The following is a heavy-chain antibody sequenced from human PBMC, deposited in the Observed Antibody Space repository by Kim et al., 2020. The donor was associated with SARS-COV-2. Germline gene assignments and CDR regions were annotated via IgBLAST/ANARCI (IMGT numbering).Heavy chain of an antibody. D-gene: IGHD3-10*01. V-gene: IGHV4-34*01. CDR3: ARGRAGVVPAPVLGLGPHYELYIMDV. J-gene: IGHJ6*02. CDR2: IDHSGST. CDR1: GGSFSGYS. Sequence: SETLSLTCAVYGGSFSGYSWTWIRQPPGKGLEWIGEIDHSGSTNYNPSLQSRVSISTDTSKNQFSLRLRSVTAADTAVYYCARGRAGVVPAPVLGLGPHYELYIMDVWGRGTTVTVSS.